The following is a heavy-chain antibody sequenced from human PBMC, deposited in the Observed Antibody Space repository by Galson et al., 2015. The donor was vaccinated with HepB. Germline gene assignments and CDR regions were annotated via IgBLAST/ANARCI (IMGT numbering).Heavy chain of an antibody. V-gene: IGHV1-2*02. CDR1: GYTFSDYY. Sequence: SVKVSCKASGYTFSDYYLHWVRQAPGQGLEWMGWINPRIGGTNYALKFQGRVLMTRDTSISTVYMELKTLTYDDTAVYYCARDVGYCSSGTCFSGWFDPWGQGTTVTVSS. J-gene: IGHJ5*02. D-gene: IGHD2-15*01. CDR3: ARDVGYCSSGTCFSGWFDP. CDR2: INPRIGGT.